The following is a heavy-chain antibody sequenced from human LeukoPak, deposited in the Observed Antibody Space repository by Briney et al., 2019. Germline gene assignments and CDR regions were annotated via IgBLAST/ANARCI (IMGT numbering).Heavy chain of an antibody. D-gene: IGHD3-10*01. CDR1: GGSISSGGYY. CDR3: ARWFEWNLLDY. CDR2: IYHSGST. V-gene: IGHV4-30-2*01. J-gene: IGHJ4*02. Sequence: KASETLSLTCTVSGGSISSGGYYWSWIRQPPGKGLEWIGYIYHSGSTYYNPSLKSRVTISVDRSKNQFSLKLSSVTAADTAVYYCARWFEWNLLDYWGQGTLVTVSS.